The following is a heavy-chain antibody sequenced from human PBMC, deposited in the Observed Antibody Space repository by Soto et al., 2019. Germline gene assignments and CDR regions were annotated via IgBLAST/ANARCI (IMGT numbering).Heavy chain of an antibody. D-gene: IGHD2-15*01. CDR1: GYTFPRYG. J-gene: IGHJ6*01. V-gene: IGHV1-18*01. CDR3: ARDIVVVVAATNYYYYGMDV. Sequence: VQGSCQASGYTFPRYGTSCVGPATVKVREWMGWISAYNGNTNYAQKLQGRVTMTTDTSTSTAYMELRSLRSDDTAVYYCARDIVVVVAATNYYYYGMDVWGQGNTVTVCS. CDR2: ISAYNGNT.